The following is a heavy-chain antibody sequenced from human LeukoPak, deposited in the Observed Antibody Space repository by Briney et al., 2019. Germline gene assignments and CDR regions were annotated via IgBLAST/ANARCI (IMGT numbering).Heavy chain of an antibody. CDR2: IYYSGST. V-gene: IGHV4-30-4*08. J-gene: IGHJ4*02. Sequence: PSQTLSLTCTVSGGSISSGDYYWSWIRQPPGKGLEWIGYIYYSGSTYYNPSLKSRVTISVDTSKNQFSLKLSSVTAADTAVYYCARDPLAMVRGVIGWGQGTLVTVSS. D-gene: IGHD3-10*01. CDR3: ARDPLAMVRGVIG. CDR1: GGSISSGDYY.